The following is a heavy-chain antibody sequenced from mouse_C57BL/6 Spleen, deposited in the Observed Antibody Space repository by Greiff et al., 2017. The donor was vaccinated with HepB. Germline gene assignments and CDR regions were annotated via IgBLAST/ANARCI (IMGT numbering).Heavy chain of an antibody. CDR1: GYAFSSSW. CDR2: IYPGDGDT. Sequence: VKLQQSGPELVKPGASVKISCKASGYAFSSSWMNWVKQRPGKGLEWIGRIYPGDGDTNYNGKFKGKATLTADKSSSTAYMQLSSLTSEDSAVYFCARKDWDGFDYWGQGTTLTVSS. J-gene: IGHJ2*01. V-gene: IGHV1-82*01. D-gene: IGHD4-1*01. CDR3: ARKDWDGFDY.